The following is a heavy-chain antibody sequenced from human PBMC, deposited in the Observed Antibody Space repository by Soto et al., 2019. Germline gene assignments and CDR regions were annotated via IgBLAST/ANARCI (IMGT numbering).Heavy chain of an antibody. CDR2: MSYDGNNQ. CDR3: AKALGELSPESFDY. Sequence: QVQLVESGGGVVQPGRSLRLSCAASGFTFSSYAMHWVRQAPGKGLEWVAVMSYDGNNQYFADSVKGRFTISRDNFKNTLSLQMNSLRPEDTAVYYCAKALGELSPESFDYWGKGILVTVSS. CDR1: GFTFSSYA. J-gene: IGHJ4*02. D-gene: IGHD3-16*02. V-gene: IGHV3-30*18.